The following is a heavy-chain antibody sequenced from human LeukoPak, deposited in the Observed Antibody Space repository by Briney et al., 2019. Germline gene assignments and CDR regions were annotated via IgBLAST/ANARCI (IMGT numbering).Heavy chain of an antibody. CDR2: LYRGGST. Sequence: PGGSLRLSCAASGFTVSSNYMSWVRQAPGRGLEWVSVLYRGGSTYYADSVKGRFTISRDNSKNTLYPQMNSLRAEDTAVYYCARDRRDGYNEKFDYWGQGTLVTVSS. D-gene: IGHD5-24*01. CDR3: ARDRRDGYNEKFDY. J-gene: IGHJ4*02. V-gene: IGHV3-53*01. CDR1: GFTVSSNY.